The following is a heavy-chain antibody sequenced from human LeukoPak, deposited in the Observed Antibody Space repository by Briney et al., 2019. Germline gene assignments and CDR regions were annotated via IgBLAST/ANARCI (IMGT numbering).Heavy chain of an antibody. J-gene: IGHJ4*02. D-gene: IGHD2-15*01. V-gene: IGHV3-23*01. Sequence: GSLRLSCAASGFTFSSYAMGWVRQAPGKGPEWVSAISGSGGSTYYADSVKGRFTISRDNSENTLYLQMNSLRAEDTAVYYCAAGYCSGGSCYGFVDYWGQGTLVTVSS. CDR1: GFTFSSYA. CDR2: ISGSGGST. CDR3: AAGYCSGGSCYGFVDY.